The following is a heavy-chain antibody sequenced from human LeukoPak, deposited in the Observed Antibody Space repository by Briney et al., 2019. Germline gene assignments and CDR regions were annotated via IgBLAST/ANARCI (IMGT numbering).Heavy chain of an antibody. J-gene: IGHJ3*02. CDR2: IYYSGST. CDR3: ARSEGLLRRGGSANAFDI. D-gene: IGHD3-16*01. Sequence: SETLSLTCTVSGGSISSGGYYWSWIRQHPGKGLEGIGYIYYSGSTYYNPSLKSRVTISVDTSKNQFSLKLSSVTAADTAVYYCARSEGLLRRGGSANAFDIWGQGTMVTVSS. CDR1: GGSISSGGYY. V-gene: IGHV4-31*03.